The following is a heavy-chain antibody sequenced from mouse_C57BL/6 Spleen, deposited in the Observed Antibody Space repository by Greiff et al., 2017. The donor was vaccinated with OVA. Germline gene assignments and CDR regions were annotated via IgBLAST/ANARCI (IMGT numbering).Heavy chain of an antibody. CDR1: GYAFSSYW. CDR2: IYPGDGDT. V-gene: IGHV1-80*01. J-gene: IGHJ4*01. CDR3: ARIRGITTVVANYAMDY. Sequence: VQLQQSGAELVKPGASVKISCKASGYAFSSYWMNWVKQRPGTGLEWIGQIYPGDGDTNYNGKFTGKATLTADKSSSTAYMQLSRLTSEDSAVYFSARIRGITTVVANYAMDYWGQGTSVTVSS. D-gene: IGHD1-1*01.